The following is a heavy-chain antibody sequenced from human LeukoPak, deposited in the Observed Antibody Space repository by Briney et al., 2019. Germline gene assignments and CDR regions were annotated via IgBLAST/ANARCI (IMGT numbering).Heavy chain of an antibody. Sequence: PGRSLRLSCAASGFTFSSYGMHWVRQVPGKGLEWVSLIWYDGSNKYYADSVKGRFAISRDNSKNTLYLQMNSLRAEDTAVYYCARDWGKGDYWGQGTLVTVSS. V-gene: IGHV3-33*01. D-gene: IGHD3-16*01. CDR3: ARDWGKGDY. CDR2: IWYDGSNK. J-gene: IGHJ4*02. CDR1: GFTFSSYG.